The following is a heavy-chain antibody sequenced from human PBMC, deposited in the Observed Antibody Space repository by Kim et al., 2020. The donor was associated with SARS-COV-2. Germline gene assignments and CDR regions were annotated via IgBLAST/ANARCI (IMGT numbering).Heavy chain of an antibody. V-gene: IGHV3-23*01. Sequence: GGSLRLSCAASGFTFSSYAMSWVRQAPGKGLEWVSAISGSGGSTYYADSVKGRFTISRDNSKNTLYLQMNSLRAEDTAVYYCANNGGYSYGSLDAWYFDLWGRGTLVTVSS. CDR1: GFTFSSYA. J-gene: IGHJ2*01. CDR3: ANNGGYSYGSLDAWYFDL. CDR2: ISGSGGST. D-gene: IGHD5-18*01.